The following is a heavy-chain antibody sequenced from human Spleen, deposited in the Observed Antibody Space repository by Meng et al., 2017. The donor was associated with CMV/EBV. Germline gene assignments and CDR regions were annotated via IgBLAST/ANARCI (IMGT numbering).Heavy chain of an antibody. CDR3: ARANYDSSGTLDY. D-gene: IGHD3-22*01. Sequence: VDSVSRNTAAWNRIRQSPSRGLEWLGRTYYRSKWYNDYAVSVKSRITINPDTSKNQLSLQLNSVTPEDTAVYYCARANYDSSGTLDYWGQGTLVTVSS. CDR2: TYYRSKWYN. CDR1: VDSVSRNTAA. V-gene: IGHV6-1*01. J-gene: IGHJ4*02.